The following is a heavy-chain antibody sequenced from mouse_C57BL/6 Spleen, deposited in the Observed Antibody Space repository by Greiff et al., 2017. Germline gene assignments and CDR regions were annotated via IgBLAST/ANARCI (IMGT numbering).Heavy chain of an antibody. Sequence: EVHLLQSEGGLVQPGSSMKLSCTASGFTFTDYYMAWVRQIPEKGLEWVANINYDGSSTYYLDSLKSRFILSRDNAKNILYLQVSSLKSEDTATYYGARGAYDYDGGAWFAYWGQGTLVTVSA. J-gene: IGHJ3*01. D-gene: IGHD2-4*01. CDR2: INYDGSST. CDR1: GFTFTDYY. CDR3: ARGAYDYDGGAWFAY. V-gene: IGHV5-16*01.